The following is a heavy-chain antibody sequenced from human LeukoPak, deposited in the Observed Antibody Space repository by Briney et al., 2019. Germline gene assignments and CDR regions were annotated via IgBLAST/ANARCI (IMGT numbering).Heavy chain of an antibody. CDR2: IYYSGST. V-gene: IGHV4-39*07. J-gene: IGHJ4*02. D-gene: IGHD6-19*01. Sequence: SETLSLTCTVSGGSISSSSYYWGWIRQPPGRGLEWIGSIYYSGSTYYNTSLQSRVTISLDTSKNQFSLKLSSVTAADTAVYYCARAGQWLVMGYFDYWGQGTLVTVSS. CDR1: GGSISSSSYY. CDR3: ARAGQWLVMGYFDY.